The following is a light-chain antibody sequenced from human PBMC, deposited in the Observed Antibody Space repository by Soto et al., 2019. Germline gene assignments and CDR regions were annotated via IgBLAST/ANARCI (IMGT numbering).Light chain of an antibody. J-gene: IGLJ1*01. CDR1: SSDVGSYNL. CDR2: EGS. CDR3: CSYAGSGTYL. V-gene: IGLV2-23*01. Sequence: QSALTQPASVSGSPGQSITISCTGTSSDVGSYNLVSWYEQHPGKAPKLIISEGSKRPSGVSNRFSGSKSGNTASLTISGLQAEDEADYYCCSYAGSGTYLFGTGTKLTVL.